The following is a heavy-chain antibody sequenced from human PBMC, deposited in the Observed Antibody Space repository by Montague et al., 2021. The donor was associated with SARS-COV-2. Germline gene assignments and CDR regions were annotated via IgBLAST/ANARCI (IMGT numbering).Heavy chain of an antibody. CDR2: TYYRSEWYS. CDR3: ARAGRGSCGDGNCYQYFFNY. D-gene: IGHD2-15*01. CDR1: GDSVSTNSGT. V-gene: IGHV6-1*01. Sequence: CAISGDSVSTNSGTWNWVRLSPSRGLEWLGRTYYRSEWYSDYSVSVKSRISINPDTSKNQFSLQLNSVTPEGTAVYYCARAGRGSCGDGNCYQYFFNYWGQGTLVTVSS. J-gene: IGHJ4*02.